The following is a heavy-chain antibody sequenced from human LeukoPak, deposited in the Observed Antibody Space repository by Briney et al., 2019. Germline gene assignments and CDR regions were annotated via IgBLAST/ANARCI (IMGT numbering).Heavy chain of an antibody. Sequence: PSETLSLTCTVSGGSLSSSSYYWGGLRQSPGKGLEGLGCIEYCGRTYSNPSLKTRLTISVDTSKNQFSLKLSSVTAADTAVYYCARSRYSYYFDYWGQGTLVSVSS. CDR1: GGSLSSSSYY. CDR2: IEYCGRT. V-gene: IGHV4-39*01. D-gene: IGHD2-15*01. J-gene: IGHJ4*02. CDR3: ARSRYSYYFDY.